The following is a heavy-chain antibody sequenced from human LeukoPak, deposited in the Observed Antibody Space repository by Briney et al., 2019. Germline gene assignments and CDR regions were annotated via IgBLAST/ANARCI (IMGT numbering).Heavy chain of an antibody. CDR2: ISGSGLTT. J-gene: IGHJ4*02. CDR1: GFDFSGYA. V-gene: IGHV3-23*01. D-gene: IGHD1-26*01. Sequence: PGGSLRLSCAASGFDFSGYAMSWVRLAPGRGLEWVSVISGSGLTTFYADSVKGRFTISRDNSKNTLYLQMNSLRAEDTAVYYCAKERREQSRDNYFDYWGQGTLVTVSS. CDR3: AKERREQSRDNYFDY.